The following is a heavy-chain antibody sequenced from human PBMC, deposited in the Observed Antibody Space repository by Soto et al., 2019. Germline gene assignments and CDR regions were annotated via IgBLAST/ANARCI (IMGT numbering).Heavy chain of an antibody. CDR3: ARDPVGATHFDY. CDR2: IDPSDSYT. V-gene: IGHV5-10-1*01. D-gene: IGHD1-26*01. J-gene: IGHJ4*02. CDR1: GYSFTSYW. Sequence: GESLKISCKGSGYSFTSYWINWVRQMPGKGLEWMGRIDPSDSYTNYSPSFQGHVTISADKSISTASLQWSSLKASDTAMYYCARDPVGATHFDYWGQGALVTVSS.